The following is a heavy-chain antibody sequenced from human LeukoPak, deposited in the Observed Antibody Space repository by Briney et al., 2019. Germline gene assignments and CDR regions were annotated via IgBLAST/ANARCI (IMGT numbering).Heavy chain of an antibody. V-gene: IGHV3-23*01. J-gene: IGHJ4*02. CDR3: AKDSYDCSGSRYDY. CDR1: GFTFSDYA. D-gene: IGHD3-22*01. CDR2: ISDRGDRT. Sequence: PGGSLRLSCAASGFTFSDYAMSWVRQAPGKGLEWVSAISDRGDRTWDADSVKGRVTISRDNYKNTLFLQMNSLRAEDTAIYYCAKDSYDCSGSRYDYWGQGTLVTVSS.